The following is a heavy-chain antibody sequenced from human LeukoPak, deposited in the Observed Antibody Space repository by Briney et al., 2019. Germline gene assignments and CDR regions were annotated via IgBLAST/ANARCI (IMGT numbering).Heavy chain of an antibody. CDR3: ATYLYCSGGSCYPT. CDR1: GGSISSYY. V-gene: IGHV4-59*12. Sequence: SETLSLTCTVSGGSISSYYWSWIRQPPGKGLEWIGYIYYSGSTNYNPSLKSRVTISVDTSKNQFSLKLSSVTAADTAVYYCATYLYCSGGSCYPTWGQGTLVTVSS. J-gene: IGHJ5*02. CDR2: IYYSGST. D-gene: IGHD2-15*01.